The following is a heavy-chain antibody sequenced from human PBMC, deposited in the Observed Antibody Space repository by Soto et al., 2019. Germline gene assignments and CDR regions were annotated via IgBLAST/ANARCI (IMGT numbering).Heavy chain of an antibody. CDR3: ARYGGYGLFDY. J-gene: IGHJ4*02. Sequence: QVQLVESGGGVVQPGRSLRLSCAASGFTFSSYGMHWVRQAPGKGLEWVAVIWYDGSNKYYADSVKGRFTISRDNSQNTLYLQMNSLRAEDKAVYYRARYGGYGLFDYWGQGTLVTVSS. V-gene: IGHV3-33*01. D-gene: IGHD5-18*01. CDR1: GFTFSSYG. CDR2: IWYDGSNK.